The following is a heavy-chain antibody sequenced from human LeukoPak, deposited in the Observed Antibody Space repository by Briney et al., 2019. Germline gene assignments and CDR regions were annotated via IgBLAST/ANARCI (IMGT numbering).Heavy chain of an antibody. CDR2: IYYSGST. Sequence: SQTLSLTCTVSGGSISSGDYYWSWIRQPPGKGLEWIGYIYYSGSTNYNPSLKSRVTISVDTSKNRFSLKLSSVTAADTAVYYCARLRAGIAAAGTFDYWGQGTLVTVSS. V-gene: IGHV4-61*08. J-gene: IGHJ4*02. CDR1: GGSISSGDYY. CDR3: ARLRAGIAAAGTFDY. D-gene: IGHD6-13*01.